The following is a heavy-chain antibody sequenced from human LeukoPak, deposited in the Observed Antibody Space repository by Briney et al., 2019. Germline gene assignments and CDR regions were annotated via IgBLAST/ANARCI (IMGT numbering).Heavy chain of an antibody. CDR3: AIHPNPEAVTGTGWLGGY. CDR2: IWYDVSKK. CDR1: GFTFSNYG. V-gene: IGHV3-30*02. Sequence: GGSLRLSCAASGFTFSNYGMHWVRQAPGEGVEWVLYIWYDVSKKDYEDSGKGRFTLYRDKTKHTLYMKINSVRTKGTAVYYCAIHPNPEAVTGTGWLGGYWGQGALVTVSS. D-gene: IGHD6-19*01. J-gene: IGHJ4*02.